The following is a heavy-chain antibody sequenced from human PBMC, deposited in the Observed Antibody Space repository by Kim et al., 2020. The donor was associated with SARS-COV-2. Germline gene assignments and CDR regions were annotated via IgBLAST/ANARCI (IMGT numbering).Heavy chain of an antibody. J-gene: IGHJ6*02. Sequence: FTISRDNAKNTLYLQMNSLRAEDTAVYYCARSGILWFGEAPSYYYYGMDVWGQGTTVTVSS. D-gene: IGHD3-10*01. CDR3: ARSGILWFGEAPSYYYYGMDV. V-gene: IGHV3-74*01.